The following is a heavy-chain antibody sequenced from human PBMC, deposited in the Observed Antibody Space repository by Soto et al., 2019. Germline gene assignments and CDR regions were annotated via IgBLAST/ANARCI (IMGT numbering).Heavy chain of an antibody. J-gene: IGHJ5*02. CDR1: GAPISGFY. Sequence: SETLSLTCTVSGAPISGFYWSWIRQSPGKGLEWIGYIYYSGSTNYNPSLKSRVTISVDTSKNQFSLKLSSVTAADTAVYYCARAGDIVVVPAATNWFDPWGQGTLVTVSS. V-gene: IGHV4-59*01. D-gene: IGHD2-2*01. CDR3: ARAGDIVVVPAATNWFDP. CDR2: IYYSGST.